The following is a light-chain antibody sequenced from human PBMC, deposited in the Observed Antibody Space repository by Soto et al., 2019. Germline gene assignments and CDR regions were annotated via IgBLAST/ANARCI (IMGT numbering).Light chain of an antibody. V-gene: IGKV3-20*01. CDR1: QSVSSSY. CDR3: QQYGSSLWT. Sequence: VLPQTPGTLSLSPGERATLSCRPSQSVSSSYLAWYQQKPGQAPRLLIYGAYSRATGIPDRFSGSGSGTDFTLTICRLEPEDFAVYYCQQYGSSLWTFGHGTKVDIK. CDR2: GAY. J-gene: IGKJ1*01.